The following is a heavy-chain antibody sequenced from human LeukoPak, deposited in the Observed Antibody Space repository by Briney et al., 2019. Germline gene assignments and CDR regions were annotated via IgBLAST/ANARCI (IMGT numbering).Heavy chain of an antibody. Sequence: ASVKVSCKASEYTSTDFYIHWVRQAPRQGLEWMGWINPNTGDTDYAQKFQGRVTMTRDTSSSTAHMDLGRLRSDDTAVYYCARLQAASFHHFDYWGQGTLVTVSS. D-gene: IGHD6-13*01. CDR1: EYTSTDFY. V-gene: IGHV1-2*02. J-gene: IGHJ4*02. CDR2: INPNTGDT. CDR3: ARLQAASFHHFDY.